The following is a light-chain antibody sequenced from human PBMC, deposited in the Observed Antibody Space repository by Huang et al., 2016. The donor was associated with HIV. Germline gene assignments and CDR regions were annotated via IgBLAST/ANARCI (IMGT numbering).Light chain of an antibody. CDR1: QSAGSSY. CDR3: HQYGSSPET. CDR2: GVS. V-gene: IGKV3-20*01. Sequence: EIVLTQSPGTLSLSPGERATLSCRASQSAGSSYLAWYQQKPGQAPRLLSYGVSSRATGIPDRFSGSGSGTDFTLTISRLEPEDFAGYYCHQYGSSPETFGQGTKVEIK. J-gene: IGKJ1*01.